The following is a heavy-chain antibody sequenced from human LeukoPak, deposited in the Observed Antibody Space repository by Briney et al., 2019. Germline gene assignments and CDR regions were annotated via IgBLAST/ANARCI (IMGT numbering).Heavy chain of an antibody. Sequence: SVKVSCEASGGTFSSYAISWVRQAPGQGLEWMGGIIPIFGTANYAQKFQGRVTITADESTSTAYMELSSLRSEDTAVYYCARVRDDYVWGSYRLDYWGQGTLVTVSS. V-gene: IGHV1-69*01. CDR3: ARVRDDYVWGSYRLDY. CDR1: GGTFSSYA. J-gene: IGHJ4*02. D-gene: IGHD3-16*02. CDR2: IIPIFGTA.